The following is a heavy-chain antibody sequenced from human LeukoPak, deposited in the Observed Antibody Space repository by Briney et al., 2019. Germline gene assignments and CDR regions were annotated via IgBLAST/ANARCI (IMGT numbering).Heavy chain of an antibody. J-gene: IGHJ6*02. CDR1: GFTFSSYG. CDR2: ISYDGSNK. V-gene: IGHV3-30*18. CDR3: AKEMYDYYYGMDV. Sequence: PGGSLRLSCAASGFTFSSYGMHWVRQAPGKGLEWVAVISYDGSNKYYADSVKGRFTISRDNSKNTLYLQMNSLRAEDTAVYYCAKEMYDYYYGMDVWGQGTAVTVS.